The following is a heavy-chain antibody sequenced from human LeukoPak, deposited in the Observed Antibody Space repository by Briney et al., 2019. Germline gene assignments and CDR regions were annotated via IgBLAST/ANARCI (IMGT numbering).Heavy chain of an antibody. Sequence: SVKVSCKASGGSFSSYTISWVRQAPGQGLEWMGRIIPILGIANYAQKFQGRVTITADKSTSTAYMELSSLRSETTAVYYCARSNTATVNFDYWGQGTLVTVSS. CDR2: IIPILGIA. V-gene: IGHV1-69*02. D-gene: IGHD5-18*01. CDR3: ARSNTATVNFDY. J-gene: IGHJ4*02. CDR1: GGSFSSYT.